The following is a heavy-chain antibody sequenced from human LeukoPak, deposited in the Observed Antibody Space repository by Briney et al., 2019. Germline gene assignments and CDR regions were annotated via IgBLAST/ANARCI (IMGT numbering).Heavy chain of an antibody. CDR2: IYYSGST. CDR3: ARHGTTGTNLNWFDP. CDR1: GGSISSYY. D-gene: IGHD1-1*01. Sequence: SETLSLTCTVSGGSISSYYWSWIRQPPGKGLEWSGYIYYSGSTNYNPSLKSRVTISVDTSKNQFSLKVSSVIAADTAVYYCARHGTTGTNLNWFDPWGQGTLVTVSS. V-gene: IGHV4-59*01. J-gene: IGHJ5*02.